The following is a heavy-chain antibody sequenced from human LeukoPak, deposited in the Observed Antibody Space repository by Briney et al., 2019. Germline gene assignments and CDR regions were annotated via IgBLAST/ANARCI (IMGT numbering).Heavy chain of an antibody. CDR3: ARLDSWTYSPIDY. J-gene: IGHJ4*02. CDR2: IYYSGST. Sequence: PSETLSLTCTVSGGSISSSSYYWGWIRQPPGKGLEWIGSIYYSGSTYYNPSLQSRVTISVDTSKNQLSLKLSSVTAADTAVYYCARLDSWTYSPIDYWGQGTLVTVSS. D-gene: IGHD3-16*01. V-gene: IGHV4-39*01. CDR1: GGSISSSSYY.